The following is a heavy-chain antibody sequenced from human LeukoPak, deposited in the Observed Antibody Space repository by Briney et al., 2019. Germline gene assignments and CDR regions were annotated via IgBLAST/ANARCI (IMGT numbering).Heavy chain of an antibody. D-gene: IGHD5-18*01. Sequence: GASVKVSCKASGYTFTTYDINWVRQATGQGLEWMGWMNPNSGNTGYAQKFQGGVTMTRNTSISTAFMELSGLRSEDTAVYFCARRNTAMVAGLDYWGQGSLVTVSS. CDR2: MNPNSGNT. J-gene: IGHJ4*02. CDR3: ARRNTAMVAGLDY. CDR1: GYTFTTYD. V-gene: IGHV1-8*01.